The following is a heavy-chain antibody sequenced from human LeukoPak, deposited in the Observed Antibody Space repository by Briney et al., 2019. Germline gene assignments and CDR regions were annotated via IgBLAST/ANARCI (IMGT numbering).Heavy chain of an antibody. D-gene: IGHD2-2*01. CDR1: GHTFVSYG. V-gene: IGHV1-18*01. CDR2: ISGYNGKI. J-gene: IGHJ3*01. Sequence: ASVKVSCKASGHTFVSYGISWVRQAPGQGLEWMGWISGYNGKINYAQKFQGRVTMTTDTSTSTAYLELRSLTSEDPAVYYCARRFCSSVGCYDDDAFDVWGQGTLVTVSS. CDR3: ARRFCSSVGCYDDDAFDV.